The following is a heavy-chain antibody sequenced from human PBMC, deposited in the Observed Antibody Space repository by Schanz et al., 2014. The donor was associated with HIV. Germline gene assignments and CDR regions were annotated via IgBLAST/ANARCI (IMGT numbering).Heavy chain of an antibody. CDR1: GYIFTSNG. D-gene: IGHD2-2*02. Sequence: QVQLVQSGAEVKKPGASVRVSCKTSGYIFTSNGISWVRQAPGQGLEWMGWISTSNGNTNYAQKFQGRVTMTTDTSTSTAYMELRSLRSDDTAVYYCARDVSVDCTGINNCYTRKWFDPWGQGTLVTVSS. V-gene: IGHV1-18*01. CDR2: ISTSNGNT. CDR3: ARDVSVDCTGINNCYTRKWFDP. J-gene: IGHJ5*02.